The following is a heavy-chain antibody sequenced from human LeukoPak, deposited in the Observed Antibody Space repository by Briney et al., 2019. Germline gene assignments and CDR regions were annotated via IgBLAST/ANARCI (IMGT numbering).Heavy chain of an antibody. J-gene: IGHJ6*02. Sequence: SETLSLTCTVSGGSISSYYWSWIRQPPGKGLEWIGYIYYSGSTNYNPSLKSRVTISVDTSKNQFSLKLSSVTAADTAVYYCARVADYYGSGSYYSGYYYYGMDVWGQGTTVTVSS. CDR3: ARVADYYGSGSYYSGYYYYGMDV. CDR1: GGSISSYY. CDR2: IYYSGST. D-gene: IGHD3-10*01. V-gene: IGHV4-59*01.